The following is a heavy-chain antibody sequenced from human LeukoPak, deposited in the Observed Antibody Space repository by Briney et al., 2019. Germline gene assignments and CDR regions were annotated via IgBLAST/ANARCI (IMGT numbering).Heavy chain of an antibody. D-gene: IGHD2-2*01. J-gene: IGHJ4*02. V-gene: IGHV1-69*04. CDR2: IIPILGIA. Sequence: ASVKVSCKASGGTFSSYAISWVRQAPGQGLEWMGRIIPILGIAKYAQKFQGRVKITADKSTSTAYMELRSLRPEDTAVYYCAPGWFCSSTSCYGAHTPTPDYWGQGTLVPVSS. CDR3: APGWFCSSTSCYGAHTPTPDY. CDR1: GGTFSSYA.